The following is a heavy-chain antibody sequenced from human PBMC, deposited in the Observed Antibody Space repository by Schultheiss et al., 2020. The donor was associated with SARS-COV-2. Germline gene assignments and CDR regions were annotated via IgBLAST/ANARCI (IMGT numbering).Heavy chain of an antibody. J-gene: IGHJ3*02. CDR3: AKRAHHSMDGI. CDR2: IYYSGST. V-gene: IGHV4-31*03. Sequence: SQTLSLTCTVSGGSISSGGYYWSWIRQHPGKGLEWIGYIYYSGSTYYNPSLKSRLTISVDTSKNQFSLNLTSVTAADTAVYYCAKRAHHSMDGIWGQGTVVTVSS. CDR1: GGSISSGGYY. D-gene: IGHD5-24*01.